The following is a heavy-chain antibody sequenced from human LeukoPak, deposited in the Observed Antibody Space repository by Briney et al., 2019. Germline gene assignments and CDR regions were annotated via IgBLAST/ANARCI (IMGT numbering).Heavy chain of an antibody. V-gene: IGHV3-33*08. CDR1: GFTFSNYA. CDR3: ARGTGGYYYSMAV. Sequence: GGSLRLSCAASGFTFSNYAMHWVRQAPGKGLEWVAVIWYDGSDKYYADSVKGRFTISRDNSKNTLYLQMNSLRAEDTAVYYCARGTGGYYYSMAVWGQGTTVTVSS. D-gene: IGHD2-8*02. CDR2: IWYDGSDK. J-gene: IGHJ6*02.